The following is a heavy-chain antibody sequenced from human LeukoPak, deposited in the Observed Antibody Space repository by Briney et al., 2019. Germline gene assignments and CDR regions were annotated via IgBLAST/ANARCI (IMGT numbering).Heavy chain of an antibody. D-gene: IGHD6-19*01. Sequence: GGSLRLSCAASGFTFSSFTMSWVRQAPGKGLEWVSAISPSGGSRYHADSVKGRFTISRDNSKNTLYLQMNSLRAEDAAVYYCAKGQWLAYSVDFWGQGTLVTVSS. CDR1: GFTFSSFT. V-gene: IGHV3-23*01. CDR3: AKGQWLAYSVDF. J-gene: IGHJ4*02. CDR2: ISPSGGSR.